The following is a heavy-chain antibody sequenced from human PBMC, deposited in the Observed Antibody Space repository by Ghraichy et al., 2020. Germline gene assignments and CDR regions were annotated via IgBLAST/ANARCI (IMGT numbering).Heavy chain of an antibody. Sequence: GESLNISCAASGFTFSTYVMTWVRQAPGKGLEWVSAIGGGGDNIYYADSVKGRFTISRDNSKNTLYLQMTSLRAEDTAVYYCAMSSLSYYYYYGMDVWGQGTAVTVSS. CDR3: AMSSLSYYYYYGMDV. CDR1: GFTFSTYV. D-gene: IGHD2-2*01. CDR2: IGGGGDNI. V-gene: IGHV3-23*01. J-gene: IGHJ6*02.